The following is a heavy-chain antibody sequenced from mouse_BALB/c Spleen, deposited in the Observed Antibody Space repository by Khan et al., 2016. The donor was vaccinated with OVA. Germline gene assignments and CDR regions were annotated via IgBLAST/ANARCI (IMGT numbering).Heavy chain of an antibody. CDR2: INPRSGYT. J-gene: IGHJ2*01. Sequence: QVRLQQSAAELARPGASVKMSCKAAGYTFTSNTMHWVKQRPGQGLEWIGYINPRSGYTEYNQKCKDKTTLTADTSSSTAYMQLSSLTSEDSAVSYGATRRWGYYFDYLGPGTTLTVSS. CDR3: ATRRWGYYFDY. CDR1: GYTFTSNT. D-gene: IGHD2-3*01. V-gene: IGHV1-4*02.